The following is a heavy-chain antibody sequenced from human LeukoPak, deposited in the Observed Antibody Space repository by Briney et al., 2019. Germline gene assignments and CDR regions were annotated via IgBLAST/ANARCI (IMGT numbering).Heavy chain of an antibody. CDR1: GGSFSGYY. J-gene: IGHJ4*02. Sequence: SETLSLTCAVYGGSFSGYYWSWIRQPPGKGLEWIGEINHSGSTNYNPSLKSRVTISVDTSKNQFSLKLSSVTAADTAVYYCARRLGYCSSTSCSGFDYWGQGTLVTVSS. CDR2: INHSGST. D-gene: IGHD2-2*01. CDR3: ARRLGYCSSTSCSGFDY. V-gene: IGHV4-34*01.